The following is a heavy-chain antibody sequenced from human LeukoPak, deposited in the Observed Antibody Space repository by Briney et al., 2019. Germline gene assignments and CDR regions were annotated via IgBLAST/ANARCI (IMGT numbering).Heavy chain of an antibody. Sequence: GGSLRLSCAASGFIFSNFWMSWVRQAPGKGLEWVANIKQDGSEKLYVDSVKGRFTISRDDAKNSLYLQMNSLRAEDTAVYYCARDSRRSTIFGVVIARHDYWGQGTLVTVSS. V-gene: IGHV3-7*03. CDR2: IKQDGSEK. D-gene: IGHD3-3*01. CDR1: GFIFSNFW. CDR3: ARDSRRSTIFGVVIARHDY. J-gene: IGHJ4*02.